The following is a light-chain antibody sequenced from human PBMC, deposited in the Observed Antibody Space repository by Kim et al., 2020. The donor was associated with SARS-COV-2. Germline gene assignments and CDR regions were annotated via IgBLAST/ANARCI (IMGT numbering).Light chain of an antibody. CDR2: QDS. Sequence: SYELTQPPSVSVSPGQTASLTCSGDKLGDKYACWYQQKPGQSPVLVIYQDSKRPSGIPERFSGSNSGTTATLTISGTQAMDEADYYCQAWDSSTGVFGTGTKLTVL. V-gene: IGLV3-1*01. J-gene: IGLJ1*01. CDR1: KLGDKY. CDR3: QAWDSSTGV.